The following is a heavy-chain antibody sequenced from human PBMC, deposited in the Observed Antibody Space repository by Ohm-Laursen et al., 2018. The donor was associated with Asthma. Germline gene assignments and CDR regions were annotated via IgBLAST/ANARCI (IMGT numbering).Heavy chain of an antibody. V-gene: IGHV1-8*02. CDR2: MNPNSGNT. Sequence: VSSVKVSCKASGGTFSSYAISWVRQAPGQGLEWMGWMNPNSGNTGYAQKFQGRVTMTRNTSISTAYMELSSLRSEDTAVYYCARVTMVQGVIYFDYWGQGTLVTVSS. CDR3: ARVTMVQGVIYFDY. D-gene: IGHD3-10*01. J-gene: IGHJ4*02. CDR1: GGTFSSYA.